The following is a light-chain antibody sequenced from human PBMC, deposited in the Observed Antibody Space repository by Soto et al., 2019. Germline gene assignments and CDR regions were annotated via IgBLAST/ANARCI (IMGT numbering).Light chain of an antibody. J-gene: IGKJ4*01. Sequence: EIVMTQSPATLSVSPGERATLSCRARQRISNKLGWYQQKPGQAPRLLIYGASTRATGIPGRFSGSGSGTEFTLTISTVQSEDLAVYYCQHYNNWPLTFGRGTKVDIK. V-gene: IGKV3-15*01. CDR2: GAS. CDR3: QHYNNWPLT. CDR1: QRISNK.